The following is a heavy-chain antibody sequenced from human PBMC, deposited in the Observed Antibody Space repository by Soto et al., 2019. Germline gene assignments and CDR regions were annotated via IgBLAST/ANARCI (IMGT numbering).Heavy chain of an antibody. D-gene: IGHD3-10*01. CDR2: ISGSGAST. J-gene: IGHJ5*02. V-gene: IGHV3-23*01. CDR3: AVLGSGSAS. CDR1: GFTFSIYG. Sequence: EVQLLESGGGLVQPGGSLRLSCAASGFTFSIYGMTWVRQAPGKGLEWVSAISGSGASTYYADSVKGRFTISRDNSQTSCYLQRNTLRAEDPAIHYCAVLGSGSASWGQGTLVTVSS.